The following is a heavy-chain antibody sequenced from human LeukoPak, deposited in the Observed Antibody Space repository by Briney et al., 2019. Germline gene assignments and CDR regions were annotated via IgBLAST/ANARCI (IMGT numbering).Heavy chain of an antibody. D-gene: IGHD2-8*01. Sequence: SETLSLTCTVSGYSISSGYYWGWIRQPPGKGLEWIGSIYHSGSTYYNPSLKSRVTISVDTSKNQSSLKLSSVTAADTAVYYWARPIPETKPHSYWYFDLGGRGPLATVPS. J-gene: IGHJ2*01. CDR1: GYSISSGYY. CDR2: IYHSGST. CDR3: ARPIPETKPHSYWYFDL. V-gene: IGHV4-38-2*02.